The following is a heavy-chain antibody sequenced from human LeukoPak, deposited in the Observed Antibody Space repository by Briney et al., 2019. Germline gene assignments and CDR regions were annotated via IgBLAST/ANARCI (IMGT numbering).Heavy chain of an antibody. J-gene: IGHJ4*02. D-gene: IGHD1-26*01. V-gene: IGHV3-23*01. CDR3: AKGGANNLYYFDY. CDR2: ISGSGGST. Sequence: GGSLGLSCAASGFTFSTYAMSWVRQAPGKGLEWVSGISGSGGSTYYADSVKGRFNISRDNSKNTLYLQMNSLRAEDTAVYYCAKGGANNLYYFDYWGQGTLVTVSS. CDR1: GFTFSTYA.